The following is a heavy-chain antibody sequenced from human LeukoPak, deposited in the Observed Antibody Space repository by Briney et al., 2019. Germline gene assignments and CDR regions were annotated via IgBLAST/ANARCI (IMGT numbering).Heavy chain of an antibody. V-gene: IGHV3-9*01. CDR2: ISWNSGSI. CDR1: GFTFDDYA. J-gene: IGHJ3*02. CDR3: AKAYSGTKAFDI. Sequence: GGSLRLSCAASGFTFDDYAMHWVRHAPGKGLEWVSGISWNSGSIGYADSVKGRFTISRDNAKNSLYVQMNSLRAEDTALYYCAKAYSGTKAFDIWGQGTMVTVSS. D-gene: IGHD5-12*01.